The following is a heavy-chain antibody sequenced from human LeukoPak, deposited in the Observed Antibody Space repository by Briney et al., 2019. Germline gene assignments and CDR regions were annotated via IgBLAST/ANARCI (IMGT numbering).Heavy chain of an antibody. D-gene: IGHD3-9*01. Sequence: ASVKVSCKASGYTFTGYYMHWVRQAPGQGLEWMGIINPSGGSTSYAQKFQGRVTMTRDTSTSTVYMELSSLRSEDTAVYYCAPSAILTGYYSVSFLSNWGQGTLVTVSS. CDR1: GYTFTGYY. V-gene: IGHV1-46*01. CDR3: APSAILTGYYSVSFLSN. CDR2: INPSGGST. J-gene: IGHJ4*02.